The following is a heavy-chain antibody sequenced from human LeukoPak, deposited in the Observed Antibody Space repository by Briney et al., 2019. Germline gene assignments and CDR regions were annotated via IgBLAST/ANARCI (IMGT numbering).Heavy chain of an antibody. V-gene: IGHV3-11*04. CDR1: GFTFSDYY. CDR2: ISSSGSTI. CDR3: ARDCSGGSCYERSFDY. Sequence: GGSLRLSCAASGFTFSDYYMSWLRQAPGKGLEWVSYISSSGSTIYYADSVKGRFTISRDNAKNSLYLQMNSLRAEDTAVYYCARDCSGGSCYERSFDYWGQGTLVTVSS. J-gene: IGHJ4*02. D-gene: IGHD2-15*01.